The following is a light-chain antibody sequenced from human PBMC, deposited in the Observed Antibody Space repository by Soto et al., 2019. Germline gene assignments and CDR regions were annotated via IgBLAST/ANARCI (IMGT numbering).Light chain of an antibody. CDR2: NTS. J-gene: IGKJ1*01. CDR3: QQYNNWPRT. V-gene: IGKV3-15*01. Sequence: EIVMTQSPVTLSVSPGERAPLSCRASQTVSINLAWFQQKPGQAPRLLIYNTSTRAAGIPARFSGSGSGTEFTLTISSLQSEDFAVYYCQQYNNWPRTFGQGTKVEIK. CDR1: QTVSIN.